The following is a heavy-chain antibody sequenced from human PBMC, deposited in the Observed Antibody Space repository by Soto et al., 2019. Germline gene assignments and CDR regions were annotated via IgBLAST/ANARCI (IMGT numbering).Heavy chain of an antibody. Sequence: QLQLQESGPGLVKPSETLSLTCTVSGGSISSSTFYWGWIRQPPGKGLEWIGTIYSSGSTSYNPSLKSRVTISGDTSKNHSSLRLSSVTATDTAVYYCARNGILYAGEWFDPWGQGTLVTVSS. J-gene: IGHJ5*02. D-gene: IGHD2-15*01. CDR3: ARNGILYAGEWFDP. CDR1: GGSISSSTFY. CDR2: IYSSGST. V-gene: IGHV4-39*02.